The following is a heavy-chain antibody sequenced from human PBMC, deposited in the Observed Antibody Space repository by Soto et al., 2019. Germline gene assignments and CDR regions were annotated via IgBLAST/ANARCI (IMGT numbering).Heavy chain of an antibody. Sequence: EVQLVESGGGLVKPGGSLRLSCAASGFTFSNAWMNWVRQAPGKGLEWVGRIKSKTDGGTTDYAAPVKGRFTISRDDSKDTLYLQMNSLKTEDTAVYYCPTAYSSGYYYEYYYYYGMDVWGQGTTVTVSS. J-gene: IGHJ6*02. CDR3: PTAYSSGYYYEYYYYYGMDV. CDR2: IKSKTDGGTT. CDR1: GFTFSNAW. D-gene: IGHD3-22*01. V-gene: IGHV3-15*07.